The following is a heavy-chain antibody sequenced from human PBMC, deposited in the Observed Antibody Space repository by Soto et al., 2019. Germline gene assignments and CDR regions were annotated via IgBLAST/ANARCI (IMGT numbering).Heavy chain of an antibody. CDR2: IWYDGSNK. V-gene: IGHV3-33*01. D-gene: IGHD2-2*01. J-gene: IGHJ3*02. CDR3: ARGRCSSTSCYALSGAFDI. CDR1: GFTFSSYG. Sequence: GGSLRLSCAASGFTFSSYGMHWVRQAPGKGLEWVAVIWYDGSNKYYADSVKGRFTISRDNSKNTLYLQMNSLRAEDTAVYYCARGRCSSTSCYALSGAFDIWGQGTMVTVSS.